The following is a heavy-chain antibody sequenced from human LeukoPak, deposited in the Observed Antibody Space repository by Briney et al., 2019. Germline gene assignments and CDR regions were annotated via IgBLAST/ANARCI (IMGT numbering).Heavy chain of an antibody. D-gene: IGHD2-15*01. CDR2: ISAYNGNT. CDR3: ARENVVVVAANYYYYYMDV. Sequence: ASVKVSCKAFGYTFTSYGISWVRQAPGQGLEWMGWISAYNGNTNYAQKLQGRVTMTTDTSTSTAYMELRSLRSDDTAVYYCARENVVVVAANYYYYYMDVWGKGTTVTISS. CDR1: GYTFTSYG. V-gene: IGHV1-18*01. J-gene: IGHJ6*03.